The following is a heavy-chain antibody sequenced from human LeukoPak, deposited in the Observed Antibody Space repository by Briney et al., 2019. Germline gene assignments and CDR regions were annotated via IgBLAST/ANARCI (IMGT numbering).Heavy chain of an antibody. CDR3: ARGGSGSSSWYYYYYMDV. CDR2: INPNSGGT. D-gene: IGHD6-13*01. J-gene: IGHJ6*03. Sequence: ASVKVSCKASGYTFTGYYMHWVRQAPGQGLEWMGWINPNSGGTNYAQKFQGRVTMTRDTSISTAYMELSRLRSDGTAVYYCARGGSGSSSWYYYYYMDVWGKGTTVTVSS. CDR1: GYTFTGYY. V-gene: IGHV1-2*02.